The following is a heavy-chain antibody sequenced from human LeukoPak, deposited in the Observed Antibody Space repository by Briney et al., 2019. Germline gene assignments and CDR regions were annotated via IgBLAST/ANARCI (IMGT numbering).Heavy chain of an antibody. D-gene: IGHD3-10*01. CDR1: GFTVSSNF. CDR3: ARGPRGPARLDY. V-gene: IGHV3-53*01. J-gene: IGHJ4*02. CDR2: IYTAGTT. Sequence: GGSLRLSCAGSGFTVSSNFMSWARQAPGKGLEWVSVIYTAGTTYYADSVKGQFTISRDNSKNTLYLQMNSLRAEDTAVYYCARGPRGPARLDYWGQGTLVTVSS.